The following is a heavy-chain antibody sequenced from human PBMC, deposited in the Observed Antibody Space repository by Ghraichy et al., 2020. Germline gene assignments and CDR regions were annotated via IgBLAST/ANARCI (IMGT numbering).Heavy chain of an antibody. V-gene: IGHV4-59*08. Sequence: SETLSLTCTVSGGSISSYYWSWIRQPPGKGLEWIGYIYYSGSTNYNPSLKSRVTISVDTSKNQFSLKLSSVTAADTAVYYCARQIVGWEDRGRDAFDIWGQGTMVTVSS. CDR2: IYYSGST. D-gene: IGHD2/OR15-2a*01. CDR3: ARQIVGWEDRGRDAFDI. J-gene: IGHJ3*02. CDR1: GGSISSYY.